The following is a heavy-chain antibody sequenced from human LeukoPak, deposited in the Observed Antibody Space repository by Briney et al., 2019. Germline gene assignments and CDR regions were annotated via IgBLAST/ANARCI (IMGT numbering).Heavy chain of an antibody. J-gene: IGHJ4*02. V-gene: IGHV3-21*01. CDR2: ISTSSSYI. Sequence: MSGGSLRLSCAASGFTFSYYNMNWVRQAPGKGLEWVSSISTSSSYIYYTDSVKGRFTISRDNAKNSLYLQMNSLRAEDTAVYYCARDRPESAREIPYSSSSGYWGQGTLVTVSS. CDR3: ARDRPESAREIPYSSSSGY. D-gene: IGHD6-13*01. CDR1: GFTFSYYN.